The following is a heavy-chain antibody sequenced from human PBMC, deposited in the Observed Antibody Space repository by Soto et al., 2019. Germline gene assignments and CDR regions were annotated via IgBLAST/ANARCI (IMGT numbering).Heavy chain of an antibody. CDR2: IYYSGST. Sequence: SETLSLTCTVSGGSISSYYWSWIRQPPGKGLEWIGYIYYSGSTNYNPSLKSRVTISVDTSKNQFSLKLSSVTAADTAVYYCVRLGLSNYFHPWWFDPWGQGTLVTVSS. V-gene: IGHV4-59*01. CDR3: VRLGLSNYFHPWWFDP. CDR1: GGSISSYY. J-gene: IGHJ5*02. D-gene: IGHD4-4*01.